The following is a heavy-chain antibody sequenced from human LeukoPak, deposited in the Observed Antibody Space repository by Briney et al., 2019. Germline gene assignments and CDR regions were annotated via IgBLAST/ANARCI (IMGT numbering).Heavy chain of an antibody. Sequence: GGSLRLSCAASGFTFSSYAMSWVRQAPGKGLEWVAVISYDGSNKYYADSVKGRFTISRDNSKNTLYLQMNSLRAEDTAVYYCAKDLTLRGSSSWYNDASDIWGQGTMVTVSS. CDR2: ISYDGSNK. J-gene: IGHJ3*02. D-gene: IGHD6-13*01. CDR1: GFTFSSYA. CDR3: AKDLTLRGSSSWYNDASDI. V-gene: IGHV3-30*18.